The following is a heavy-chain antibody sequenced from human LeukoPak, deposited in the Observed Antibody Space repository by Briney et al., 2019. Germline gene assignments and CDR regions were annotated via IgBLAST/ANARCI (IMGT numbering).Heavy chain of an antibody. CDR1: GYTFTGYY. CDR3: ARVPMGDGYSTFDY. Sequence: ASVKVSCKASGYTFTGYYMHWVRQAPGQGLEWMGWINPNSGGTNYAQKFQGRVTMTRDTSISTAYMELSRLRSDDTAVYYCARVPMGDGYSTFDYWGRGTLVTVSS. J-gene: IGHJ4*02. V-gene: IGHV1-2*02. D-gene: IGHD5-24*01. CDR2: INPNSGGT.